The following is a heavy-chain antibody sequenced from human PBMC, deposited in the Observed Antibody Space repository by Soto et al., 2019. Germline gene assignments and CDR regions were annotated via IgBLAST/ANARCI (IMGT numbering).Heavy chain of an antibody. V-gene: IGHV4-61*01. CDR2: IYYSGST. D-gene: IGHD6-19*01. CDR1: GGSVSSGSYY. CDR3: ARVTSGWYPNFDY. Sequence: QVQLQESGPGLVKPSETLSLTCTVSGGSVSSGSYYWSWIRQPPGKGLEWIGYIYYSGSTNYNPSHKSRVTISVDTSKNQCTLKLSSVTAADTAVYYCARVTSGWYPNFDYWGQGTLVTVSS. J-gene: IGHJ4*02.